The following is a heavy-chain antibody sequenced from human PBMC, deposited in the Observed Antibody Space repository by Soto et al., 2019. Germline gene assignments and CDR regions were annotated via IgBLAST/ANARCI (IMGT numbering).Heavy chain of an antibody. CDR1: GFTFSSYW. V-gene: IGHV3-74*01. CDR2: VKGDGSER. J-gene: IGHJ3*02. Sequence: GGSLRLSCAASGFTFSSYWMHWVRQAPGKGLVWVSRVKGDGSERTYADSVKGRFTISRDNTKNTFYLQMNSLRPEDTAVYYCARAQWLADDVFDIWGHGTMVTVS. D-gene: IGHD6-19*01. CDR3: ARAQWLADDVFDI.